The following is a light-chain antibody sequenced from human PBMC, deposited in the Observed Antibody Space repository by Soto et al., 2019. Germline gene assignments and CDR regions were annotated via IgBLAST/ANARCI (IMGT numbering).Light chain of an antibody. V-gene: IGLV2-14*01. J-gene: IGLJ2*01. CDR3: RSYTSSQTVV. CDR1: SRDVGGY. CDR2: EVS. Sequence: QSVLTQPASVSGSPGQSITISCTGTSRDVGGYVSWYQQHPGKAHKLMIDEVSNRPSGVSNRFSGSKSGNTASLTISGLQAEDEDDYYCRSYTSSQTVVFGGGTKLTVL.